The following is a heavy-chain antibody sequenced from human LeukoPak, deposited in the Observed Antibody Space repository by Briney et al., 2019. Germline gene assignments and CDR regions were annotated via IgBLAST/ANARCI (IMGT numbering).Heavy chain of an antibody. D-gene: IGHD3-3*01. CDR3: ARGPSITIFGVVALYFDY. CDR1: GFTFSDHY. V-gene: IGHV3-72*01. J-gene: IGHJ4*02. CDR2: TRNKANSYTT. Sequence: GESLKISCKGSGFTFSDHYMDWVRQAPGKGLEWVGRTRNKANSYTTEYAASVKGRFTISRDDSKNSLYLQMNSLKTEDTAVYYCARGPSITIFGVVALYFDYWGQGTLVTVSS.